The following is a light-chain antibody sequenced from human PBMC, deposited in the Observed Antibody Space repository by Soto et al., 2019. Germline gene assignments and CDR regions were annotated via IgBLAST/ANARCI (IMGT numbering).Light chain of an antibody. V-gene: IGLV2-11*01. J-gene: IGLJ1*01. CDR2: DVS. Sequence: QSALTQPRSVSGSPGQSVTISCTGTSSDVGGYNYVSWYQQHPGKAPKLMIYDVSKRPSGVPDRFSGSKSGNTASLTISGLQAEDEADYYCCSYAGSYTSLYVFGPGTKLTVL. CDR3: CSYAGSYTSLYV. CDR1: SSDVGGYNY.